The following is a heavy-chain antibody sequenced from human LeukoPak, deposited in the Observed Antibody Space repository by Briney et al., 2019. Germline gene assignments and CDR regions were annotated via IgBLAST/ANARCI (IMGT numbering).Heavy chain of an antibody. V-gene: IGHV3-7*01. CDR2: IKQDGSEK. Sequence: GGSLRLSCAASGFTFSSYWMTWVRQAPGKGLEWVANIKQDGSEKYYVDSVKGRFTISRDNAKNSLYLQMNSLRADDTAVYYCARDRGGTSGWSGVGYCGQGTLVTVSS. D-gene: IGHD6-19*01. CDR3: ARDRGGTSGWSGVGY. CDR1: GFTFSSYW. J-gene: IGHJ4*02.